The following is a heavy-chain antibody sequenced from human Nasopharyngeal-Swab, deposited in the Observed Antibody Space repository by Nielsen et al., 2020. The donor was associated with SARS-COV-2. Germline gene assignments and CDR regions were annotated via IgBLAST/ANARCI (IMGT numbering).Heavy chain of an antibody. Sequence: GGSLRLSCAASGLTFSSYAMHWVRQAPGKGLEWASAISGSGGRTYYADSVKGRFTISRDNYKNTLYLQMNSLSAEDKAVYYCAKDRPWGFGSGWYGVIHFDLWGRGTLVTVSS. CDR3: AKDRPWGFGSGWYGVIHFDL. CDR2: ISGSGGRT. V-gene: IGHV3-23*01. D-gene: IGHD6-19*01. CDR1: GLTFSSYA. J-gene: IGHJ2*01.